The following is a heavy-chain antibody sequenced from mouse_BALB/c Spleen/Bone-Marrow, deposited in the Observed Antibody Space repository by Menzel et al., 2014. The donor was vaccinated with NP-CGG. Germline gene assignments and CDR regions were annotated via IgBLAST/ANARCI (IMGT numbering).Heavy chain of an antibody. CDR2: INPSNGRT. J-gene: IGHJ3*01. Sequence: QVQLQQSGAEPVKPGASVKLSCKASGYTFTSYWMHWVKQRPGQGLEWIGEINPSNGRTNYNEKFKSKATLTVDKSSSTAYIQLSSLTSEDSAVYYCARDYSYDAGFAWFVYWGQGTLVTVSA. D-gene: IGHD2-12*01. V-gene: IGHV1S81*02. CDR1: GYTFTSYW. CDR3: ARDYSYDAGFAWFVY.